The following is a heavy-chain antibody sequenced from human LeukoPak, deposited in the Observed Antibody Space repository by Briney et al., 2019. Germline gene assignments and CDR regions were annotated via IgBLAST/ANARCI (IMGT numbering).Heavy chain of an antibody. CDR2: INPSGGST. J-gene: IGHJ6*03. V-gene: IGHV1-46*01. D-gene: IGHD3-3*01. CDR3: ARGGRDFWNYYYYMDV. CDR1: GYTFTSYY. Sequence: GASVKVSCKASGYTFTSYYMHWVRQAPGQGLEWMGIINPSGGSTSYAQKFQGRVTMTRDMSTSTVYMELSSLRSEDTAVYYCARGGRDFWNYYYYMDVWGKGTTVTVSS.